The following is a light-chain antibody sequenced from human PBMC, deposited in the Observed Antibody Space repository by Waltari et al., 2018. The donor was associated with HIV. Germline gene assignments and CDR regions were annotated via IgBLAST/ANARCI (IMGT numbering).Light chain of an antibody. J-gene: IGKJ2*01. CDR3: QQYDSGPRGIT. Sequence: EIVMTQSPPTLSVSPGQRVTLSSRASQSISAKVALYQQRPGQAPRLLIYEAATRPTGIPARFSGSGSGTEFTLTISSLQSEDFATYFCQQYDSGPRGITFGQGTMLEIK. CDR2: EAA. CDR1: QSISAK. V-gene: IGKV3-15*01.